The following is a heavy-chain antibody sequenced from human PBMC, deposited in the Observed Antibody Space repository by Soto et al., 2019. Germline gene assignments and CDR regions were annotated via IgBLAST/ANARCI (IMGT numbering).Heavy chain of an antibody. CDR1: GGSISSYY. V-gene: IGHV4-59*01. J-gene: IGHJ4*02. Sequence: SETLSLTCTVSGGSISSYYWSWIRQPPGKRLEGIGYFYYSRSPQSHPSLKIRVTTPVETPKNQFSLMLTAVTAADTAVYYCARDRGSDYYDSSAYYFGYWGQGTLVTVSS. CDR3: ARDRGSDYYDSSAYYFGY. D-gene: IGHD3-22*01. CDR2: FYYSRSP.